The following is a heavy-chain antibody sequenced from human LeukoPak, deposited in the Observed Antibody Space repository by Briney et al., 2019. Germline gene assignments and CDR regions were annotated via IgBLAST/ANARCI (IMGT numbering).Heavy chain of an antibody. CDR1: WLTVSSNY. D-gene: IGHD5-18*01. V-gene: IGHV3-53*01. J-gene: IGHJ4*02. CDR3: AISGYSYGSFDY. CDR2: IYSGGST. Sequence: PGGSLSLSYAASWLTVSSNYISWVRQPPGKGREWVSVIYSGGSTYYADSVKGQFTISRDNSKNPLYLQMTSLRAEDTVVYYCAISGYSYGSFDYWGQGTLVTVSS.